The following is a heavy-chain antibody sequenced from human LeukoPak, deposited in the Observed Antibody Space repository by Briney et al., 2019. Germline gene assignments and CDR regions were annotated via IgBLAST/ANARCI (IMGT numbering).Heavy chain of an antibody. CDR1: GESLNDHY. V-gene: IGHV4-34*01. Sequence: SETLSLTCAVSGESLNDHYLTWIRQSPGERLEWIGLINSGGTTVCDPSLRSRVSISIDTSKNQFSLTLRSTTAADTAVYYCARDEAGHYALALWGQGTPVTVSS. J-gene: IGHJ5*02. CDR2: INSGGTT. CDR3: ARDEAGHYALAL. D-gene: IGHD4-17*01.